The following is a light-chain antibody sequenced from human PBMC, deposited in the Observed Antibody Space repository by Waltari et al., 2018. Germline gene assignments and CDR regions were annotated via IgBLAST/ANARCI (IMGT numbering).Light chain of an antibody. V-gene: IGKV3-20*01. CDR3: QHYVRLPVT. CDR2: GAS. Sequence: EIVLTQSPVTLSLSPGERATLSCRASQSVGWSLAWYQQKPGRAPRLLIYGASSRATGIPDRFSASGSGTDFSLSISGLEPEDFAVYYCQHYVRLPVTFGRGTKVEIK. CDR1: QSVGWS. J-gene: IGKJ1*01.